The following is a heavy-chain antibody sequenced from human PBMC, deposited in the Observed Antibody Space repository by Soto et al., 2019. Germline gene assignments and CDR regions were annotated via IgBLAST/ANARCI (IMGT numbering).Heavy chain of an antibody. D-gene: IGHD1-26*01. CDR1: GGSISSFY. CDR3: ARRYGGNLDY. Sequence: SGTPSLTRPFSGGSISSFYWSSICQHPGKGLEWIGYIYYSGSTYYNPSLKSRVTISVDTSKNQFSLKLSSVTAADTAVYYCARRYGGNLDYWGQGTLVTVSS. CDR2: IYYSGST. V-gene: IGHV4-59*08. J-gene: IGHJ4*02.